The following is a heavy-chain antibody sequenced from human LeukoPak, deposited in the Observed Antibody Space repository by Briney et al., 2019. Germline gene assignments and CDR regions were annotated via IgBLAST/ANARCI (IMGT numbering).Heavy chain of an antibody. Sequence: GGSLRLSCAASGFTFSSYSMNWVRQAPGKGLEWVSSISSSSSYIYYADSVKGRFTISRDNAKNSLYLQMNSLRAEDTAVYYCVRETGRWLQTDAFDILGQGTMDNVSP. CDR2: ISSSSSYI. D-gene: IGHD5-24*01. CDR1: GFTFSSYS. V-gene: IGHV3-21*01. J-gene: IGHJ3*02. CDR3: VRETGRWLQTDAFDI.